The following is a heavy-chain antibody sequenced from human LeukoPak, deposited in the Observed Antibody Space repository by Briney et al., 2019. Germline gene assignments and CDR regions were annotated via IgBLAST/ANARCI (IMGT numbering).Heavy chain of an antibody. D-gene: IGHD6-13*01. CDR3: ARLRFFSGAAAGD. Sequence: SETLSLTCTVSGGSISSYYWSWIRQPPGKGLEWIGYIYYSGSTNYNPSLKSRVTISVDTSKNQFSLKLSSVTAADTAVYYCARLRFFSGAAAGDWGQGTLVTVSS. J-gene: IGHJ4*02. CDR1: GGSISSYY. V-gene: IGHV4-59*01. CDR2: IYYSGST.